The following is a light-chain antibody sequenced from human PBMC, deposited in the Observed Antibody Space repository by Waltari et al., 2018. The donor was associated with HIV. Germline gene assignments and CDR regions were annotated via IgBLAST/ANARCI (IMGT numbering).Light chain of an antibody. CDR1: KLRDNY. CDR2: QDD. V-gene: IGLV3-1*01. J-gene: IGLJ2*01. CDR3: QAWDTTTMI. Sequence: SYELTQPPSVSVSPGQTASISCSGDKLRDNYACWYQQKPGQSPVLVMYQDDRRPSGIPERVSGSSSANTATLTISGTQAMDEADYYCQAWDTTTMIIGGGTKLTVL.